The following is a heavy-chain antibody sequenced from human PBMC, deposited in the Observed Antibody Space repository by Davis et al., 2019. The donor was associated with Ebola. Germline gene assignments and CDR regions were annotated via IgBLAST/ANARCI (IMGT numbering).Heavy chain of an antibody. D-gene: IGHD5-18*01. Sequence: SETLSLTCAVYGWSFSGYYWSWIRQPPGKGLEWIGEINHSGSTNYNPSLKSRVTISVDTSKNQFSLKLSSVTAADTAVYYCERDRGYSYGYHSWGQGTLVTVSS. CDR2: INHSGST. J-gene: IGHJ4*02. CDR1: GWSFSGYY. CDR3: ERDRGYSYGYHS. V-gene: IGHV4-34*01.